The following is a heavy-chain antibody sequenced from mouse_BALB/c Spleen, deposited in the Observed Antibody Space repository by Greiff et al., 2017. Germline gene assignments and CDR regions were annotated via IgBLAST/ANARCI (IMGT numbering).Heavy chain of an antibody. J-gene: IGHJ1*01. CDR2: IYPSDSYT. V-gene: IGHV1-69*02. Sequence: VQLQQPGAELVRPGASVTLSCKASGYTFTSYWINWVKQRPGQGLEWIGNIYPSDSYTNYNQKFKDKATLTVDKSSSTAYMQLSGPTSEDSAVYYCTRKYGKVRGYWYFDVWGAGTTVTVSS. CDR3: TRKYGKVRGYWYFDV. D-gene: IGHD2-14*01. CDR1: GYTFTSYW.